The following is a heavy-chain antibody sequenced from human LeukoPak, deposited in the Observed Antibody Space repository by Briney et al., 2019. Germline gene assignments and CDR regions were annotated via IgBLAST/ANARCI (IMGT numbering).Heavy chain of an antibody. CDR2: ISGSGGST. J-gene: IGHJ4*02. D-gene: IGHD1-26*01. Sequence: GGSLRLSCAASGFTFSTYAMSWVRQAPGKGLEWVSAISGSGGSTYYADSVKGRFTISRDNSKDTLYLQMNSLRAEDTAVYYCAKDSGSYYNYFDYWGQGTLVTVSS. CDR1: GFTFSTYA. CDR3: AKDSGSYYNYFDY. V-gene: IGHV3-23*01.